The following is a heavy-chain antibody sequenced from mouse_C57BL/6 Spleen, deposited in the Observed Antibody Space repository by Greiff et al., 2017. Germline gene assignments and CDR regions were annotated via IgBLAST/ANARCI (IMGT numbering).Heavy chain of an antibody. Sequence: VQLQQSGAELVKPGASVKISCKASGYAFSSYWMTWVKQRPGKGLEWIGQIYPGDGDTNYNGKFKGKATLTADKSSSTAYMQLSSLTSEDSAVYFGARSPFITAVVGPMDYWGQGTSVTVSS. CDR2: IYPGDGDT. J-gene: IGHJ4*01. CDR1: GYAFSSYW. D-gene: IGHD1-1*01. CDR3: ARSPFITAVVGPMDY. V-gene: IGHV1-80*01.